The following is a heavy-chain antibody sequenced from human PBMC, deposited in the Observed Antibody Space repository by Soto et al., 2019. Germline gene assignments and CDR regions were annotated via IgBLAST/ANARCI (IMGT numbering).Heavy chain of an antibody. CDR1: GQSISGSA. V-gene: IGHV3-23*01. CDR3: VRDLTYYADRTGYSSAY. D-gene: IGHD3-22*01. J-gene: IGHJ4*02. Sequence: GGSLRLSCAAAGQSISGSATTWFRQAPEKGLEWVSSISADGGGTFYADSVKGRFTISRDNAKNSLFLQMNSLRDEDTAVYYCVRDLTYYADRTGYSSAYWGQGTLVTVSS. CDR2: ISADGGGT.